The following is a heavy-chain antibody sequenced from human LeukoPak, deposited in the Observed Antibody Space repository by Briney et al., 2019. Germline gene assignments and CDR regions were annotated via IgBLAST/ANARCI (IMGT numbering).Heavy chain of an antibody. CDR2: IIPIFGTA. J-gene: IGHJ4*02. CDR1: GGTFSSYA. Sequence: GASVKVSCKASGGTFSSYAISWVRQAPGQGLEWMGGIIPIFGTANYAQKFQGRVTITADESTSTAYMELSSLRPEDTAVYYCARNPKLGYCSGGSCYKTLDYWGQGTLVTVSS. CDR3: ARNPKLGYCSGGSCYKTLDY. D-gene: IGHD2-15*01. V-gene: IGHV1-69*13.